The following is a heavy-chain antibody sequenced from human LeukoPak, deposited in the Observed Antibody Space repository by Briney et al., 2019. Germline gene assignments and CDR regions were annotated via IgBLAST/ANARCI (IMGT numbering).Heavy chain of an antibody. Sequence: PGGSLRLSYAASGFTYSSYAMSWVRQAPGKGLEWVSAISGSGGSTYYADSVKGRFTISRDNSKNTLYLQMNSLRAEDTAVYYCAKGHCSSTSCYIGDYFDYWGQGTLVTVSS. CDR2: ISGSGGST. V-gene: IGHV3-23*01. D-gene: IGHD2-2*02. CDR1: GFTYSSYA. CDR3: AKGHCSSTSCYIGDYFDY. J-gene: IGHJ4*02.